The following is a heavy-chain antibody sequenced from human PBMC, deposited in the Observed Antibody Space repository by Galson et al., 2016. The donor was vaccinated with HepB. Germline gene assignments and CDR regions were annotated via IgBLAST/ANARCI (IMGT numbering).Heavy chain of an antibody. J-gene: IGHJ4*02. CDR1: GFTFSRQW. Sequence: SLRLSCAASGFTFSRQWMYWVRQAPGKGLAWVPQIKSDGSNINYADSVKGRFTISRDNAGNTLYLQMNSLRAEDTAVYYCSTLRDFWSGWGQGTLVTVSP. V-gene: IGHV3-74*01. CDR3: STLRDFWSG. D-gene: IGHD3-3*01. CDR2: IKSDGSNI.